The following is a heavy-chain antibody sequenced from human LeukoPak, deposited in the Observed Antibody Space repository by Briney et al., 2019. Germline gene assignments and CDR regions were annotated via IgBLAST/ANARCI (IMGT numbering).Heavy chain of an antibody. Sequence: GGSLTLSCAAPGFMFSNYWMSWVRQAPGKGLEWVANIKEDGSEMHYVDSVKGRFTISRDNANNLLYLQMSSLRADDTAVYYCARDDRSSEGVFDYWGQGTLVTVSS. CDR1: GFMFSNYW. CDR3: ARDDRSSEGVFDY. D-gene: IGHD3-10*01. CDR2: IKEDGSEM. J-gene: IGHJ4*02. V-gene: IGHV3-7*01.